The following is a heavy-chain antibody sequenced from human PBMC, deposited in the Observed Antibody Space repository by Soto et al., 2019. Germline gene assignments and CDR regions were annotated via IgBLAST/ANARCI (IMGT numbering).Heavy chain of an antibody. Sequence: GGSLRLSCAASGFTFSSYAMIWVRQAPGKGLEWVSGISGSGDSTYYADSVKGRFTISRDNSKNTLYLQMNSLRAEDTAVYYCAKGVPGIAVAGTGYFQHWGQGTLVTVSS. CDR1: GFTFSSYA. V-gene: IGHV3-23*01. J-gene: IGHJ1*01. D-gene: IGHD6-19*01. CDR3: AKGVPGIAVAGTGYFQH. CDR2: ISGSGDST.